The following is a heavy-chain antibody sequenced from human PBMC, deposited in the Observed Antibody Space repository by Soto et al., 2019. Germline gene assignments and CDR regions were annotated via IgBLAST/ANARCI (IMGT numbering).Heavy chain of an antibody. CDR2: IDWDDDK. Sequence: SVPTLVNPTQTLTPTWTFSGFALSTSGMRVSWIRQPPGKALEWLARIDWDDDKFYNTSLKTRLTISKDSSKNQVVLTMTNMDPVDTATYYCARMFHCSGGTCPFDYWGQGALVTVSS. CDR1: GFALSTSGMR. V-gene: IGHV2-70*04. D-gene: IGHD2-15*01. CDR3: ARMFHCSGGTCPFDY. J-gene: IGHJ4*02.